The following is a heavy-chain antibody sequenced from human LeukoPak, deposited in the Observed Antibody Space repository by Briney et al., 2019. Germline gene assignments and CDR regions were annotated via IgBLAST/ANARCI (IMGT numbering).Heavy chain of an antibody. Sequence: APVTVSCKASGYTFTSYYMHWVRQAPGQGLEWMGIINPNSGGTNYAQKFQGRVTMTRDTSISTAYMELSRLRSDDTAVYYCARGDSSSSGRGIDYWGQGTLVTVSS. D-gene: IGHD6-6*01. CDR1: GYTFTSYY. J-gene: IGHJ4*02. V-gene: IGHV1-2*02. CDR2: INPNSGGT. CDR3: ARGDSSSSGRGIDY.